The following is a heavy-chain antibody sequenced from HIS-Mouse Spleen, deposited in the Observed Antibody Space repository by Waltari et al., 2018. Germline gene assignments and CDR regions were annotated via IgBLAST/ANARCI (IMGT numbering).Heavy chain of an antibody. V-gene: IGHV1-2*02. CDR3: ARDTDY. J-gene: IGHJ4*02. CDR1: GYSVRGGYY. CDR2: INTSSGDT. Sequence: QVQLQESGPGLVKPSETLSLTCTVSGYSVRGGYYWGWIRQPPGKGLEWMGGINTSSGDTNYAQKFHGRVTMTRDTSISTAYMELGRLRSDETAVYYCARDTDYWGQGTLVTVSS.